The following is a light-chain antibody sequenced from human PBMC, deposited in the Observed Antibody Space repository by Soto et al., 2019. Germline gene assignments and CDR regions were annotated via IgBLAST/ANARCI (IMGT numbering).Light chain of an antibody. CDR1: SSDAGSYNL. CDR3: CAYPGSNTDVV. J-gene: IGLJ2*01. V-gene: IGLV2-23*01. CDR2: EGS. Sequence: QSALTQPASVSGSPGQSITISCTGTSSDAGSYNLVSWYQQHPGKATKRKIYEGSKRPSGVSNRFSGSKSGNTASLTISGLQAEDEAESYCCAYPGSNTDVVLGGRTQLTV.